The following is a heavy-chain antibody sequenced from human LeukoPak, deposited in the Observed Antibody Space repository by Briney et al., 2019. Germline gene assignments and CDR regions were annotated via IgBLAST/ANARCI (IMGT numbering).Heavy chain of an antibody. CDR3: ARVSYYYGSGSYYQIYDY. CDR1: GGSFSGYY. V-gene: IGHV4-34*01. D-gene: IGHD3-10*01. CDR2: INHSGST. J-gene: IGHJ4*02. Sequence: PSETLSLTCAVYGGSFSGYYWSWIRQPPGKGLEWIGEINHSGSTNYNPSLKSRVTISVDTSKNQFSLKLSSATAADTAVYYCARVSYYYGSGSYYQIYDYWGQGTLVTVSS.